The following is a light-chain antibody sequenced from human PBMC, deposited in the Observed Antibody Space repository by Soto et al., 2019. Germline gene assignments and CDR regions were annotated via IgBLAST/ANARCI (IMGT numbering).Light chain of an antibody. CDR1: SSDVGGYNY. V-gene: IGLV2-14*03. Sequence: QSALTQPASVSGSPGQSITISCTGTSSDVGGYNYVSWYQHHPGKAPKLWIYDVSNRPSGVSNRFSGSKSGNTASLTISGLQAEDEADYYCSSYTSSSTRVFGGGTKLAVL. CDR2: DVS. J-gene: IGLJ2*01. CDR3: SSYTSSSTRV.